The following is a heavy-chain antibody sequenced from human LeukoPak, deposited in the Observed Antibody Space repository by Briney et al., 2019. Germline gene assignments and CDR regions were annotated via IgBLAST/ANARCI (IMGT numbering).Heavy chain of an antibody. CDR1: GFTFSSYG. J-gene: IGHJ4*02. CDR2: IRYDGSNK. CDR3: AKDAALVSYDSSGYFSY. Sequence: GSLRLSCAASGFTFSSYGMHWVRQAPGKGLEWVAFIRYDGSNKYYADSVKGRFTISRDNSKNTLYLQMNSLRAEDTAVYYCAKDAALVSYDSSGYFSYWGQGTLVTVSS. D-gene: IGHD3-22*01. V-gene: IGHV3-30*02.